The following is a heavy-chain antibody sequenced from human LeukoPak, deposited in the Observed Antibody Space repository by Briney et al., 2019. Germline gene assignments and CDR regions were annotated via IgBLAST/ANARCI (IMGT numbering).Heavy chain of an antibody. V-gene: IGHV3-21*01. CDR1: GLTFSSYS. CDR2: ISSSSSYI. D-gene: IGHD6-13*01. J-gene: IGHJ6*02. CDR3: ARDAGQQLSYYYGMDV. Sequence: GGSLRLSCAASGLTFSSYSMNWVRQAPGKGLEWVSSISSSSSYIYYADSVKGRFTISRDNAKNSLYLQMNSLRAEDTAVYYCARDAGQQLSYYYGMDVWGQGTTVTVSS.